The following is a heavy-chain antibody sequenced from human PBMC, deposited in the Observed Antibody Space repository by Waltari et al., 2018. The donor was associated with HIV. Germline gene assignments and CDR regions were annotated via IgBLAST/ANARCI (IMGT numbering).Heavy chain of an antibody. CDR2: INAGNGNT. D-gene: IGHD3-10*01. J-gene: IGHJ6*02. CDR3: ARKKGMVQGVTNYGMDV. Sequence: QVQLVQSGAEVKKPGASVKVSCKASGYTFTSYAMHWVRQAPGQRLEWMGWINAGNGNTKYSQKFQGRVTITRDTSASTAYMELSSLRSEDTAVYYCARKKGMVQGVTNYGMDVWGQGTTVTVSS. V-gene: IGHV1-3*01. CDR1: GYTFTSYA.